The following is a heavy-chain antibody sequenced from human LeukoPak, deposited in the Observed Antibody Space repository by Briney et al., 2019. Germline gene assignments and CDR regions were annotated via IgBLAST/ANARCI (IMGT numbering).Heavy chain of an antibody. CDR3: ARSHWGYCSSTSCYNYYFDY. V-gene: IGHV4-61*02. D-gene: IGHD2-2*01. Sequence: SQTLSLTCTVSGGSISSGSYYWSWIRQPAGKGLEWIGRIYTSGSTNYNPSFKSRVTISVDTSKNQFSLKLSSVTAADTAVYYCARSHWGYCSSTSCYNYYFDYWGQGTLVTVSS. CDR2: IYTSGST. J-gene: IGHJ4*02. CDR1: GGSISSGSYY.